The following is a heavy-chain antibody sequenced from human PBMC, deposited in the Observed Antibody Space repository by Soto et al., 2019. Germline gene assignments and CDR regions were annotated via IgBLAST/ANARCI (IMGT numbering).Heavy chain of an antibody. CDR2: INPSGGST. Sequence: ASVKVSCKASGYTFTAYYWHWVRQAPGQGLEWMGIINPSGGSTSYPQKFQGRVTMTRDTSTTTVYMELNSLISEDTAVYYCARSRHIWQLTNYWGQGTLVTVSS. CDR1: GYTFTAYY. D-gene: IGHD6-6*01. CDR3: ARSRHIWQLTNY. J-gene: IGHJ4*02. V-gene: IGHV1-46*01.